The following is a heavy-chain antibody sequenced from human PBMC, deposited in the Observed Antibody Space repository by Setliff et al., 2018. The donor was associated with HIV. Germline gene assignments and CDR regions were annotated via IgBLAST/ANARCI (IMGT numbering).Heavy chain of an antibody. J-gene: IGHJ3*02. CDR2: INTYNGNT. CDR3: ARVLHCGGDCYTDAFDI. V-gene: IGHV1-18*01. D-gene: IGHD2-21*01. Sequence: ASVKVSCKASGGTFSSYAISWVRQAPGEGLEWMGWINTYNGNTNYAQKVQGRVTMTTDTSTTTAYMELRSLRSDDTAEYYCARVLHCGGDCYTDAFDIWGQGTMVTVSS. CDR1: GGTFSSYA.